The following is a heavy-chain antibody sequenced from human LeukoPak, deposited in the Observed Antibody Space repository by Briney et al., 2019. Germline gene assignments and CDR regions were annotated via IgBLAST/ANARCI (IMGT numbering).Heavy chain of an antibody. J-gene: IGHJ4*02. D-gene: IGHD4-23*01. CDR2: IYTSGST. Sequence: SETLSLTCTVSGGSISSYYWSWIRQPAGKGLEWIGRIYTSGSTNYNPSLKSRVTISVDTSKNQFSLKLNSVTAADTAVYYCARGDYGGRIVPWDSWGQGTLVTVSS. CDR3: ARGDYGGRIVPWDS. V-gene: IGHV4-4*07. CDR1: GGSISSYY.